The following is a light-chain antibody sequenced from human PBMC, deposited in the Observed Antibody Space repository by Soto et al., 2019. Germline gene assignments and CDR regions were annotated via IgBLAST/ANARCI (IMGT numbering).Light chain of an antibody. CDR3: QQCTSWPGT. J-gene: IGKJ1*01. V-gene: IGKV3-15*01. CDR1: QSVSSN. Sequence: EIVMTQSPAPLSVSPGERATLSCRASQSVSSNLAWYQQKPGQAPRLLIYGASTRATGIPARFSCSGSGTEFTLTISSLQSEDFAVYSCQQCTSWPGTFGQGNKVDIK. CDR2: GAS.